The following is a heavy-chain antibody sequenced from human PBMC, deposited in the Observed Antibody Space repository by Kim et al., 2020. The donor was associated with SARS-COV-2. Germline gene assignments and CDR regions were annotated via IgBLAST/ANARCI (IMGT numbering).Heavy chain of an antibody. Sequence: GGSLRLSCAASGFTFSSYAMSWVRQAPGKGLEWVSAISGSGGSTYYADSVKGRFTISRDNSKNTLYLQMNSLRAEDTAVYYCVRVPYYDIFPVDYYYYGMDVWGQGTTVTVSS. V-gene: IGHV3-23*01. CDR1: GFTFSSYA. D-gene: IGHD3-9*01. CDR3: VRVPYYDIFPVDYYYYGMDV. CDR2: ISGSGGST. J-gene: IGHJ6*02.